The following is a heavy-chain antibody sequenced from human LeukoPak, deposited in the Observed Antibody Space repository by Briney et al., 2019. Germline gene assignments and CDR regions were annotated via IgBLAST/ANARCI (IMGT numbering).Heavy chain of an antibody. J-gene: IGHJ4*02. CDR3: AKGQGGDFWGGSAYFD. V-gene: IGHV3-23*01. D-gene: IGHD3-3*01. Sequence: PGGSLSLSCAASAFTFNTYAMSWVRQAPGKGLEWVSGISGSGTGTYYADSVKGRFTISRDNSKNTLYLQMNSLRAEDTAVYYCAKGQGGDFWGGSAYFDWGQGSLVTVSS. CDR1: AFTFNTYA. CDR2: ISGSGTGT.